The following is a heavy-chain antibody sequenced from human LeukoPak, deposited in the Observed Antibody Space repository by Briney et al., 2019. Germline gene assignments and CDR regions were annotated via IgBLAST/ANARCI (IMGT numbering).Heavy chain of an antibody. D-gene: IGHD6-19*01. CDR1: GFTFSSYA. CDR3: TTYAIAVAGTAPRRDY. J-gene: IGHJ4*02. Sequence: GGSLRLSCAASGFTFSSYAMSWVRQAPGKGLEWVSAISGSGGSTYYADSVKGRFTISRDNSKNTLYLQMNSLKTEDTAVYYCTTYAIAVAGTAPRRDYWGQGTLVTVSS. CDR2: ISGSGGST. V-gene: IGHV3-23*01.